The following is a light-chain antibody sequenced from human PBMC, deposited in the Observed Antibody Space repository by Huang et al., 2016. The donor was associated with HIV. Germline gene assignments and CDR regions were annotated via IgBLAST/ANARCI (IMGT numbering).Light chain of an antibody. J-gene: IGKJ4*01. CDR2: YTS. Sequence: DIVLTQSPATLSLSPGERATLSCRASQSVSNSLAWYQQKPDPAPRLLIYYTSNKASGVPARFSGSWSGTDFTLTISSLEPEDFAVYYCQQRGKRALTFGGGTKVEIK. CDR1: QSVSNS. CDR3: QQRGKRALT. V-gene: IGKV3-11*01.